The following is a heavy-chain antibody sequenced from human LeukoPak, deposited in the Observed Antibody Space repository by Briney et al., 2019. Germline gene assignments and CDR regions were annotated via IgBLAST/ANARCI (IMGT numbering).Heavy chain of an antibody. CDR1: GGSISSGSYY. CDR2: IHTSGST. CDR3: AREDSSGYYYGRLDY. D-gene: IGHD3-22*01. V-gene: IGHV4-61*02. Sequence: SQTLSLTCTVSGGSISSGSYYWSWIRQPAGRGLEWIGRIHTSGSTNYNPSLKSRVTISVDTPKNQFSLKLSSVTAADTAVYYCAREDSSGYYYGRLDYWGQGTLVTVSS. J-gene: IGHJ4*02.